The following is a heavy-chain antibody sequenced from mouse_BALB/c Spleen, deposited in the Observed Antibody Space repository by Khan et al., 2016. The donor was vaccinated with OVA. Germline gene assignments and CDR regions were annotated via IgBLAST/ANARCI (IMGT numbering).Heavy chain of an antibody. J-gene: IGHJ2*01. CDR2: IYPFNDDI. Sequence: EVQLQEPGPELVKPGASVKMSCKASVYTFTSYVMHWLRQKPGQGLEWIGYIYPFNDDIKYNEKFKGKATLTSDKSSSTAYMELSSLTSEDSAVLYRARGHRYEVYFDGWGQGAARAVTA. D-gene: IGHD2-14*01. CDR1: VYTFTSYV. V-gene: IGHV1S136*01. CDR3: ARGHRYEVYFDG.